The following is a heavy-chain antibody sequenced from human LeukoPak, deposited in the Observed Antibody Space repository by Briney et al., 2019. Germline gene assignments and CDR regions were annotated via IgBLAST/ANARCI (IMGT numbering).Heavy chain of an antibody. Sequence: GGSLRLSCVASGFTFRTNWMVWVRQAPGKGWEWVANIEVTGREKNYADAVKGRFTVSRDNAKSSMYLQMNSLRAEDTAVYFCARDIPRGARYFDLWGHGTLVTVSS. D-gene: IGHD1-14*01. V-gene: IGHV3-7*01. CDR3: ARDIPRGARYFDL. J-gene: IGHJ5*02. CDR2: IEVTGREK. CDR1: GFTFRTNW.